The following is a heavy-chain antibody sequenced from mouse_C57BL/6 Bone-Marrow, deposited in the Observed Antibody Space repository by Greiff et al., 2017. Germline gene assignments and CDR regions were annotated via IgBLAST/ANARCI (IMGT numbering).Heavy chain of an antibody. D-gene: IGHD2-3*01. CDR2: IYPRSGNT. J-gene: IGHJ2*01. CDR1: GYTFTSYG. V-gene: IGHV1-81*01. Sequence: VQLQQSGAELARPGASVKLSCKASGYTFTSYGISWVKQRTGQGLEWIGEIYPRSGNTYYNEKFKGKATLTADKSPSTAYMELRSLTSEDSAVYFCARSKMGTYYFDYWGQGTTLTVSS. CDR3: ARSKMGTYYFDY.